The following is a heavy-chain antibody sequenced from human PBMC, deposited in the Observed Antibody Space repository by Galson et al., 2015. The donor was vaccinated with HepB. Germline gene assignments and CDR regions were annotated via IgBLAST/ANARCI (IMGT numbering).Heavy chain of an antibody. D-gene: IGHD2-2*01. Sequence: SVKVSCKASGGTFSSYAITWVRQAPGQGLEWMGAIIPFFGTANYAQKFQGRVTITADESTSTAYMELSSLRSEDTAVYYCAIAPDCSSTSCYFRPSGYFDYWGQGTLVTVSS. CDR3: AIAPDCSSTSCYFRPSGYFDY. V-gene: IGHV1-69*13. J-gene: IGHJ4*02. CDR1: GGTFSSYA. CDR2: IIPFFGTA.